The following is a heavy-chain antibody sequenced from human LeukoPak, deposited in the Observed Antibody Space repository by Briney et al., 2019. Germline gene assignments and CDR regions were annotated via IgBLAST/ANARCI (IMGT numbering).Heavy chain of an antibody. V-gene: IGHV3-53*01. CDR1: GFSVRTTY. Sequence: GGSLRLSCAASGFSVRTTYMSWVRQAPGKGLEWVSVLYTGGGTDLADSVKGRFTISRDNSKNTLSLQMNSLRAEDTAIYYCTRSGYRHPYHFDSWGQGTLVTVSS. J-gene: IGHJ4*02. CDR2: LYTGGGT. D-gene: IGHD3-22*01. CDR3: TRSGYRHPYHFDS.